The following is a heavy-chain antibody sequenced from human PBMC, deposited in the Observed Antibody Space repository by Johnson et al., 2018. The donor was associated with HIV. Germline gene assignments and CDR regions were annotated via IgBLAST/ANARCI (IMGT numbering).Heavy chain of an antibody. J-gene: IGHJ3*02. CDR1: GFTVSSNY. Sequence: VQLVESGGGLVQPGGSLRLSCAASGFTVSSNYMSWVRQAPGKGLEWVSAIGTAGDTYYPGSVKGRFTISRENAKNSLYLQMNSLRAGDTAVYYCARGDYGGNLDAFDIWGQGTMVTVSS. CDR3: ARGDYGGNLDAFDI. CDR2: IGTAGDT. V-gene: IGHV3-13*01. D-gene: IGHD4-23*01.